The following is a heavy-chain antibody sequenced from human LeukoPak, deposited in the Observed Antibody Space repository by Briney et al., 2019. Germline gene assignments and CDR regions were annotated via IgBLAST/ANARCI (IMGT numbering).Heavy chain of an antibody. V-gene: IGHV3-48*01. D-gene: IGHD2/OR15-2a*01. CDR3: ARGISRDY. J-gene: IGHJ4*02. CDR2: ISSSSSTI. CDR1: GFTFSSYS. Sequence: GGSLRLSCAASGFTFSSYSMLWVRQAPGKGLEWVSYISSSSSTIYYADSVKGRFTISRDNAKNSLYLQMNTLRAEDTAVYYCARGISRDYWGQGTLVTVSS.